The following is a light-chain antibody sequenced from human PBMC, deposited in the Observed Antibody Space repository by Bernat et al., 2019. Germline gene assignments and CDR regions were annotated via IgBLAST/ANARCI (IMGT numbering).Light chain of an antibody. V-gene: IGLV3-21*04. J-gene: IGLJ1*01. CDR2: YDD. CDR3: KVWDDIKDHLV. Sequence: SYVLIQPPSVSVAPVQTARITCGGDGSGYKIVQWYQQKPGQAPLLLIYYDDDRPSGIPERISGSSSGGTASLTISRVEAGDEADYYCKVWDDIKDHLVFGPGTKVTVL. CDR1: GSGYKI.